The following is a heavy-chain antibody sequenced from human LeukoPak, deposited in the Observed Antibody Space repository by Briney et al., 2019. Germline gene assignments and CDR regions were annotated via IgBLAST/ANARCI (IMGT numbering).Heavy chain of an antibody. D-gene: IGHD3-9*01. Sequence: GESLKISCKGSGYSFTSYWIGWVRQMPGKGLEWMGIIYPGDSDTRHSPPFQGQVTISADKSISTAYLQWSSLKASDTAMYYCAAADILTGYYKNDAFDIWGQGTMVTVSS. J-gene: IGHJ3*02. CDR2: IYPGDSDT. CDR3: AAADILTGYYKNDAFDI. CDR1: GYSFTSYW. V-gene: IGHV5-51*01.